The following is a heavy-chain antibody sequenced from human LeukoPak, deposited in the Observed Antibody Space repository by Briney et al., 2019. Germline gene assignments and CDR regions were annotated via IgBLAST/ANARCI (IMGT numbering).Heavy chain of an antibody. V-gene: IGHV4-39*01. CDR1: GGSIRSSNYF. CDR2: IFYSGST. J-gene: IGHJ4*02. Sequence: SETLSLTCTVSGGSIRSSNYFWGWIRQPPGKGLEWIGSIFYSGSTYYNPALNSRFTISIDTSKNQFSLRLSSVTAADTAVYYCARQMNTVTADYWGQGTLVTVSS. CDR3: ARQMNTVTADY. D-gene: IGHD4-17*01.